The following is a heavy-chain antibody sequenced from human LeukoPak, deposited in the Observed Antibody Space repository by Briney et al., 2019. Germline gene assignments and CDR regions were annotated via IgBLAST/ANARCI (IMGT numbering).Heavy chain of an antibody. D-gene: IGHD6-19*01. J-gene: IGHJ5*02. CDR3: ARDGGQWLVPGWFDP. CDR2: ISSSSSYI. CDR1: GFTFSSYS. Sequence: GGSLRLSCAASGFTFSSYSMNWVRQAPGKGLEWVSSISSSSSYIYYADSVKGRFTISRDNAKNSLYLQMNSLRAEDTAVYYCARDGGQWLVPGWFDPWGQGTLVTVSS. V-gene: IGHV3-21*01.